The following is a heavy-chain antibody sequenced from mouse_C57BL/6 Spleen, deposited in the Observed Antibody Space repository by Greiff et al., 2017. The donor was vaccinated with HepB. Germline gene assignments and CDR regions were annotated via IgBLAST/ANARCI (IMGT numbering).Heavy chain of an antibody. D-gene: IGHD2-1*01. CDR3: ARRGVYYGNYVGWYFDV. Sequence: VQLQQSGAELVKPGASVKLSCKASGYTFTSYWMQWVKQRPGQGLEWIGEIDPSDSYTNYNQKFKGKATLTVDTSSSTAYMQLSSLTSEDSAVYYCARRGVYYGNYVGWYFDVWGTGTTVTVSS. CDR1: GYTFTSYW. CDR2: IDPSDSYT. J-gene: IGHJ1*03. V-gene: IGHV1-50*01.